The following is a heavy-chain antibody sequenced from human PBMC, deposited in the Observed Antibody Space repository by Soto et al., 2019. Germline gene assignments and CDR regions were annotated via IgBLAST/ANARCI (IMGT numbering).Heavy chain of an antibody. CDR2: IIPIFGTA. J-gene: IGHJ1*01. V-gene: IGHV1-69*13. CDR3: ALKLAYCGGDCYPPFQH. Sequence: GASVKVSCKASGGTFSSYAISWVRQAPGQGLEWMGGIIPIFGTANYAQKFQGRVTITADESTSTAYMELSSLRSEDTAVYYCALKLAYCGGDCYPPFQHWGQGTLVTVSS. D-gene: IGHD2-21*02. CDR1: GGTFSSYA.